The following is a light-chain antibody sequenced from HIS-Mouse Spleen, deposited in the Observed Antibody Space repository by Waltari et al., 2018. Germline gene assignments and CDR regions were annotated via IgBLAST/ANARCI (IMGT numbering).Light chain of an antibody. J-gene: IGLJ2*01. V-gene: IGLV2-11*01. CDR3: GSYAGSYTFVV. Sequence: QSALTQPRSVSGSPGQSVTISCTGTSSDVGGYNYVSWYQQHPGKAPKLMIYDVSKRPSWVPDRFSGSKSGNAASLTISGLQAEDEADYYCGSYAGSYTFVVFGGGTKLTVL. CDR1: SSDVGGYNY. CDR2: DVS.